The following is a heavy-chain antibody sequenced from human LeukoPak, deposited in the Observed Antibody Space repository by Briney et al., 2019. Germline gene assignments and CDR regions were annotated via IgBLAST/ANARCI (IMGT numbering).Heavy chain of an antibody. Sequence: GGSLRLSCAASGFTFSSYGMHWVRQAPGKGLEWVAFIRYDGSNKYYADSVKGRFTISRDNSKNTLYLQMNSLRAEDTAVYYCAKNGQITMVRGDIYYYMDVWGKGTTVTISS. CDR1: GFTFSSYG. CDR2: IRYDGSNK. V-gene: IGHV3-30*02. J-gene: IGHJ6*03. CDR3: AKNGQITMVRGDIYYYMDV. D-gene: IGHD3-10*01.